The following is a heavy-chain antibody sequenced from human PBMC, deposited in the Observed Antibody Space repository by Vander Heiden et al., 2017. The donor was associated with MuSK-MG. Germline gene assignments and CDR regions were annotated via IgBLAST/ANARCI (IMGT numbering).Heavy chain of an antibody. V-gene: IGHV1-69*06. Sequence: QAQLVQSGAEVKKPGSSVTVSCKASGGTFSSYAISLLRQAPGQGLEWVGGIIPIFGTANYAQKFQGRVTITADKSTSTAYMELSSLRSEDTAVYYCARGLGSSNPSRRHIGVYWGQGTLVTVSS. CDR2: IIPIFGTA. CDR1: GGTFSSYA. CDR3: ARGLGSSNPSRRHIGVY. D-gene: IGHD6-6*01. J-gene: IGHJ4*02.